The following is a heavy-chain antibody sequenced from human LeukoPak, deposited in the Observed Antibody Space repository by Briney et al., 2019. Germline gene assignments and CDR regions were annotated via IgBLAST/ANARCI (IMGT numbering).Heavy chain of an antibody. J-gene: IGHJ4*02. CDR2: ISGSSSYI. V-gene: IGHV3-21*01. CDR3: ARDLLGWELHYFDY. Sequence: GGSLRLSCAASGFTFSSYSMNWVRQAPGKGLEWVSSISGSSSYIYYADSVKGRFSISRDNAKNSLYLQMNSLRAEDTAVYYYARDLLGWELHYFDYWGQGTLVTVSS. D-gene: IGHD1-26*01. CDR1: GFTFSSYS.